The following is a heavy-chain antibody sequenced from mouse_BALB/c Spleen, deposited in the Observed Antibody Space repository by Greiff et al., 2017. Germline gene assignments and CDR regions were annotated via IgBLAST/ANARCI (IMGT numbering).Heavy chain of an antibody. CDR1: GYTFTSYY. CDR2: INPSNGGT. J-gene: IGHJ4*01. CDR3: TRRGGNYEGYAMDY. D-gene: IGHD2-1*01. V-gene: IGHV1S81*02. Sequence: VQLQQPGAELVKPGASVKLSCKASGYTFTSYYMYWVKQRPGQGLEWIGGINPSNGGTNFNEKFKSKATLTVDKSSSTAYMQLSSLTSEDSAVYYCTRRGGNYEGYAMDYWGQGTSVTVSS.